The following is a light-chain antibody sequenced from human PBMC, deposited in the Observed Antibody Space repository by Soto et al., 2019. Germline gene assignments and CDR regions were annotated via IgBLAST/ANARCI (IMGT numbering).Light chain of an antibody. Sequence: QSVLTQPPSASGTPGQRVTISCSGSSSNIGSNYVYWYQQLPGMAPKLLNYNNNQRPSGVPDRFSGSKSGTSASLAISGLRSEDEADYYCAAWDDSLSGWLFGGGTKLTVL. V-gene: IGLV1-47*02. CDR1: SSNIGSNY. CDR2: NNN. CDR3: AAWDDSLSGWL. J-gene: IGLJ3*02.